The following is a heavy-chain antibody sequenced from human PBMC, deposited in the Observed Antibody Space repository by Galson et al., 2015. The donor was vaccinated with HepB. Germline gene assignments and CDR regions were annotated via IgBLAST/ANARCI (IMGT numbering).Heavy chain of an antibody. J-gene: IGHJ4*02. CDR2: ISGSGGSL. D-gene: IGHD2-21*01. CDR1: GFTFDSYA. CDR3: ARGIGGEPFDY. V-gene: IGHV3-23*01. Sequence: SLRLPCAASGFTFDSYAMSWVRQDPVKGLEWVSSISGSGGSLYYPDSVKGRFTISRDNSKNTLYLQMNSLRAEDSALYYCARGIGGEPFDYWGQGTLVTVSS.